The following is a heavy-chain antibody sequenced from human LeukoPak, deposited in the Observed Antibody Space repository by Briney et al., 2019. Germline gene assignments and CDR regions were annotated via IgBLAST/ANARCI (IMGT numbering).Heavy chain of an antibody. Sequence: PSETLSFTCTVSGGSISSYYWSWIRQPPGKGLEWIGYIYYSGSTNYNPSLKSRATISVDTSKNQFSLKLSSVTAADTAVYYCARVTSVGATSDYWGQGTLVTVSS. J-gene: IGHJ4*02. CDR3: ARVTSVGATSDY. D-gene: IGHD1-26*01. CDR1: GGSISSYY. V-gene: IGHV4-59*01. CDR2: IYYSGST.